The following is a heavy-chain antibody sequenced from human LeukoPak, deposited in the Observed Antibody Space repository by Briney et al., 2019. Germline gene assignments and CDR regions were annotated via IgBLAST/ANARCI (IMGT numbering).Heavy chain of an antibody. CDR2: INPNSGGT. J-gene: IGHJ4*02. CDR3: AREGDYYDSSGYSAWY. Sequence: ASVKVSCKASGYTFTGYYMHWVRQAPGQGLEWMGWINPNSGGTNYAQKFQGRVTMTRDTSTSTVYMELSSLRSEDTAVYYCAREGDYYDSSGYSAWYWGQGTLVTVSS. CDR1: GYTFTGYY. D-gene: IGHD3-22*01. V-gene: IGHV1-2*02.